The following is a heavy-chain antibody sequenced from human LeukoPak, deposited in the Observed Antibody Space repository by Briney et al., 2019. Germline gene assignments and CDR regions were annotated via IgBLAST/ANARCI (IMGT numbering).Heavy chain of an antibody. CDR2: IDRSGSYI. J-gene: IGHJ4*02. Sequence: GGSLRLSCVASGFIFSDYSMNWVRQAPGRGLEWVSSIDRSGSYIYYADSVKGRFTISRDNAKNSLYLQMNSLRADDTAVYYCARGRETAYCGGDCYSYYFDYWGQGTLVTVSS. D-gene: IGHD2-21*02. CDR3: ARGRETAYCGGDCYSYYFDY. CDR1: GFIFSDYS. V-gene: IGHV3-21*01.